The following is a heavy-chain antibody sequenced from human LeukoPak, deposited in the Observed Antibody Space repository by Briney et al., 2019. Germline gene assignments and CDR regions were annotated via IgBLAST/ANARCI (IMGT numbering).Heavy chain of an antibody. J-gene: IGHJ3*02. CDR2: IKQDGSEK. CDR3: ATSGFWFAFDM. Sequence: PGGSLRLSCAASGFTFSNYWMTWVRQAPGKGLEWVAKIKQDGSEKYYVDSVKGRFTISRDNAKNSLYLQMNGLRAEDTAVYYRATSGFWFAFDMWGQGTMVTVSS. V-gene: IGHV3-7*01. D-gene: IGHD3-10*01. CDR1: GFTFSNYW.